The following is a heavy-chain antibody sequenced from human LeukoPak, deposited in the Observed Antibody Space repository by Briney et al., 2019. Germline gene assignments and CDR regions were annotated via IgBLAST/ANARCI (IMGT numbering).Heavy chain of an antibody. D-gene: IGHD2-21*02. J-gene: IGHJ2*01. CDR1: GGSISSGSYY. V-gene: IGHV4-39*07. CDR3: ARARHIVVVTAVRYFDL. CDR2: IYYNGST. Sequence: SETLSLTCTVSGGSISSGSYYWSWIRQPPGKGLEWIGSIYYNGSTYYNPSLKSRVTISVDTSKNQFSLKLSSVTAADTAVYYCARARHIVVVTAVRYFDLWGRGTLVTVSS.